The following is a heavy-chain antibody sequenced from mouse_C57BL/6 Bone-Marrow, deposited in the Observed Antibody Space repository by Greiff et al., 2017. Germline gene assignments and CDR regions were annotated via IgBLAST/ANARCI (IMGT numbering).Heavy chain of an antibody. D-gene: IGHD2-4*01. CDR3: AIQVYYDYDDGLYYAMDY. CDR2: IHPSDSDT. J-gene: IGHJ4*01. CDR1: GYTFTSYW. Sequence: VKLQQPGAELVKPGASVKVSCKASGYTFTSYWMHWVKQRPGQGLEWIGRIHPSDSDTNDNQKFKGKATLTVDKSSSTAYMQLSSLTSEDSAVYYCAIQVYYDYDDGLYYAMDYWGQGTSVTVSS. V-gene: IGHV1-74*01.